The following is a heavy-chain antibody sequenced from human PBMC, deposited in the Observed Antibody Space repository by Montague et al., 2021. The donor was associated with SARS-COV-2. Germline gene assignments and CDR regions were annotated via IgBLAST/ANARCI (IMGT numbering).Heavy chain of an antibody. CDR2: INHSGST. D-gene: IGHD3-22*01. J-gene: IGHJ2*01. CDR3: ARGAPTITMIVVVFTGAGWYFDL. V-gene: IGHV4-34*01. CDR1: GGSFSGYY. Sequence: SETLSLTCAVHGGSFSGYYWSWIRQPPGKGLEWIGEINHSGSTNYNPSLKSRVSISVDTSKNQFPLKLSSVTAADTAVYYCARGAPTITMIVVVFTGAGWYFDLWGRGTLVTVSS.